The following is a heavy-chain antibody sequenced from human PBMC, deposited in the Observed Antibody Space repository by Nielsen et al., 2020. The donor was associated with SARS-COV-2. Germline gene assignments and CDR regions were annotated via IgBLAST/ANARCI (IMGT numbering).Heavy chain of an antibody. J-gene: IGHJ5*02. CDR2: IYPGDSDT. V-gene: IGHV5-51*01. Sequence: VGQMPGKGLEWMGIIYPGDSDTRYSPSFQGQVTISADKSISTAYLQWSSLKASDTAMYYCARSGITMVRGVITRGWFDPWGQGTLVTVSS. D-gene: IGHD3-10*01. CDR3: ARSGITMVRGVITRGWFDP.